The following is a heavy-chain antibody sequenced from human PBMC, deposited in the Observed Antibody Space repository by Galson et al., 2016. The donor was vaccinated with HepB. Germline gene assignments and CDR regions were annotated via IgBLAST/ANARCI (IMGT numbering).Heavy chain of an antibody. CDR2: ISAHNGDT. CDR1: GYVFISYG. J-gene: IGHJ5*02. CDR3: ARAGRNSGYYLVFDP. Sequence: SVQVSCKASGYVFISYGVNWLRQAPGQGLEWMGWISAHNGDTDYAQKVQGRVTMTTDTSTRTAYMDMRSLRSDDTAVYYCARAGRNSGYYLVFDPWGQGTLVTVSS. D-gene: IGHD3-22*01. V-gene: IGHV1-18*01.